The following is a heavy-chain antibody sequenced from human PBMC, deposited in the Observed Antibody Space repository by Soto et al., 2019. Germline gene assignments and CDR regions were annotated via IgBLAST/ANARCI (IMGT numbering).Heavy chain of an antibody. J-gene: IGHJ4*02. V-gene: IGHV3-33*01. CDR1: GFTFSSYG. D-gene: IGHD6-19*01. Sequence: PGGSLRLSCAASGFTFSSYGMHWVRQAPGKGLEWVAVIWYDGSNKYYADSVKGRFTISRDNSKNTLYLQMNSLRAEDTAVYYCARDPTPGYSSGWIHYWGQGTLVTVSS. CDR2: IWYDGSNK. CDR3: ARDPTPGYSSGWIHY.